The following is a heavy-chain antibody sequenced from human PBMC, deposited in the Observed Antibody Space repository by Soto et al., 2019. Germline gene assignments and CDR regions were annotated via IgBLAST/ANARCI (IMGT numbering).Heavy chain of an antibody. CDR2: IDWADDK. CDR1: GFSLTTTGMC. V-gene: IGHV2-70*01. J-gene: IGHJ4*02. Sequence: SGPTLVNPTQTLTLTCTFSGFSLTTTGMCVSWIRQPPGKALEWLALIDWADDKYYSTSLKTRLNISKDTSKNQVVLTMTHVEPVDTATYFCSRAVGGFTYGYSDYWGQGTLVTVSS. CDR3: SRAVGGFTYGYSDY. D-gene: IGHD5-18*01.